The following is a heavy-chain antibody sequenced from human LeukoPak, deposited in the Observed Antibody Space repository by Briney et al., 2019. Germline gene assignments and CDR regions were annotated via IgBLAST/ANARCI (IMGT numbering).Heavy chain of an antibody. V-gene: IGHV3-23*01. CDR2: ISGSGGGT. Sequence: GGSLRLSCAASGFTFSNYAMSWVRQAPGKGLEWVSAISGSGGGTYYADSVKGRFTISRDNFKNTLYLQMNSLRAEDTALYYCAKQITGIDYWGQGTLVTVSS. J-gene: IGHJ4*02. D-gene: IGHD3-16*01. CDR1: GFTFSNYA. CDR3: AKQITGIDY.